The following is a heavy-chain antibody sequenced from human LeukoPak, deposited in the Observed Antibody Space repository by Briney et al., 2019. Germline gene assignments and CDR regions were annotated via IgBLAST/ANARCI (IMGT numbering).Heavy chain of an antibody. Sequence: PGGSLRLSCAASGFTFSSYWMSWVRQAPGKGLEWVANIRQDGSEKYYVDSVKGRFTISRDNAKNSLYLQMNSLRAEDTAVYYCARGLLWFGELLIHYYYYMDVWGKGTTVTISS. J-gene: IGHJ6*03. CDR2: IRQDGSEK. D-gene: IGHD3-10*01. CDR3: ARGLLWFGELLIHYYYYMDV. CDR1: GFTFSSYW. V-gene: IGHV3-7*01.